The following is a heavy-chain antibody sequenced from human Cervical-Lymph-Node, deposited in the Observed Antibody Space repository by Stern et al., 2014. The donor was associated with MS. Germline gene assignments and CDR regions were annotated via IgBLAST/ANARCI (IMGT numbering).Heavy chain of an antibody. V-gene: IGHV3-21*01. D-gene: IGHD3-10*01. CDR2: ISGSGTDI. Sequence: VQLLESGAGLVKPGGSLRLSCATSGFSFSRYRMTWIRQAPGAGLEWLTSISGSGTDIYYADSVKGRITISRDNDKNSHYLQMNNVRPEDTAVYFCAREGSYSTIDSWGQGIVVTVSS. CDR3: AREGSYSTIDS. CDR1: GFSFSRYR. J-gene: IGHJ4*02.